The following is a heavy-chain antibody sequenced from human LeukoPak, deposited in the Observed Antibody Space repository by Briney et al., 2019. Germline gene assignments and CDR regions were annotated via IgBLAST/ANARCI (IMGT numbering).Heavy chain of an antibody. J-gene: IGHJ4*02. D-gene: IGHD6-19*01. CDR3: AREIAVAGLGPFDY. V-gene: IGHV1-69*04. CDR1: GGTFSSYA. CDR2: IIPIFGIA. Sequence: SVKVSCKASGGTFSSYAISWVRQAPGQGLGWMGRIIPIFGIANYAQKFQGRVTITADKSTSTAYMELSSLRSEDTAVYYCAREIAVAGLGPFDYWGQGTLVTVSS.